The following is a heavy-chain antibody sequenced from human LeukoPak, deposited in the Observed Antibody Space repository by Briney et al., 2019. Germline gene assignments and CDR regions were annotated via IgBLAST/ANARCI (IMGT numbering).Heavy chain of an antibody. CDR1: GFTFSSYA. CDR3: ARDNPGPGYGMDV. J-gene: IGHJ6*02. V-gene: IGHV3-30-3*01. Sequence: GGSLRLSCAASGFTFSSYAMHWVRQAPGKGLEWVAVISYDGSNKYYADSVKGRFTISRGNSKNTQYLQMNSLRAEDTAVYYCARDNPGPGYGMDVWGQGTTVTVSS. CDR2: ISYDGSNK.